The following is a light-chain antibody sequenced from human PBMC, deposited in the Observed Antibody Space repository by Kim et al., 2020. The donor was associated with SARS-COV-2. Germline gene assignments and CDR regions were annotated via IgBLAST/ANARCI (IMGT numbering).Light chain of an antibody. CDR2: TTN. V-gene: IGLV1-47*02. Sequence: GQTVTISCSGSSSNIGNNYIYWYQRLPGTAPKLLIYTTNQRPSGVPDRFSGSKSGTSASLAITGLRSEDEADYYCAAWDDSLSGPVFGGGTKLTVL. CDR1: SSNIGNNY. J-gene: IGLJ3*02. CDR3: AAWDDSLSGPV.